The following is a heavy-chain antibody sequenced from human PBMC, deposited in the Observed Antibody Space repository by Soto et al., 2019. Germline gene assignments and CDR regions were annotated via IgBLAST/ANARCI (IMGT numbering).Heavy chain of an antibody. CDR3: AHYTTNTYFDV. J-gene: IGHJ6*04. V-gene: IGHV2-5*02. CDR1: GFSLYSGGVG. CDR2: LYWDETR. Sequence: QITLKESSPPLVKPTQTLTLTCSFSGFSLYSGGVGVGWIRQPPGKALEWLALLYWDETRRFNPSLKNTLTLAKDTSENLVVLTMTDMGPVDTGTYFCAHYTTNTYFDVWGKGTTVTVSS. D-gene: IGHD1-1*01.